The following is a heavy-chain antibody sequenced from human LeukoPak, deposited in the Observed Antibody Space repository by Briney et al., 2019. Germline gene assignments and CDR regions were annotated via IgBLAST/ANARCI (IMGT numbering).Heavy chain of an antibody. CDR2: ISGSGGST. CDR1: GFTFSSYA. Sequence: GGSLRLSCVASGFTFSSYAMSWVRQAPGKGLEWVSAISGSGGSTYYADSVKGRFTISRDNSKNTLYLQMNSLRAEDTAVYYCAKDGSGSYYNGSPYWGQGTLVTVSS. D-gene: IGHD3-10*01. CDR3: AKDGSGSYYNGSPY. J-gene: IGHJ4*02. V-gene: IGHV3-23*01.